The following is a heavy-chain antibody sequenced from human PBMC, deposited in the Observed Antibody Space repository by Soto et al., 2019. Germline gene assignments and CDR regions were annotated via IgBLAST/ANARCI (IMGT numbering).Heavy chain of an antibody. D-gene: IGHD3-9*01. J-gene: IGHJ1*01. CDR3: ARDRGVVDILTGYYLQH. Sequence: ASVKVSCKASGYTFTSCDINWVRQAPGQGLEWMGIINPSGGSTSYAQKFQGRVTMTRDTSTSTVYMELSSLRSEDTAVYYCARDRGVVDILTGYYLQHWGQGTLVTVSS. CDR2: INPSGGST. V-gene: IGHV1-46*01. CDR1: GYTFTSCD.